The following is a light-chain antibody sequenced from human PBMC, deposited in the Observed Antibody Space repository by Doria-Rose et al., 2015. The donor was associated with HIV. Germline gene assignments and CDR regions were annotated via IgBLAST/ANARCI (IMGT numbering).Light chain of an antibody. CDR2: DGS. Sequence: EIVLTQSPGTLSLSPGERATLSCRASQSFSSTYLAWYQQKPGQVPSLLIYDGSTRATGIPDRFSASGSGTDFTRTINRLEPEDFALYYCHQYGTSWTFGQGTKVEI. CDR3: HQYGTSWT. CDR1: QSFSSTY. J-gene: IGKJ1*01. V-gene: IGKV3-20*01.